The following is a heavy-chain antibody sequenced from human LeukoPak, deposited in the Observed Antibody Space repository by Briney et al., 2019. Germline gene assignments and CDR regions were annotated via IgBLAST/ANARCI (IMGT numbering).Heavy chain of an antibody. V-gene: IGHV4-38-2*01. CDR2: ISHGGST. CDR1: GSSISSDYY. CDR3: AGAPYNFWSTYLDY. D-gene: IGHD3-3*01. J-gene: IGHJ4*02. Sequence: SETLSLTCAVSGSSISSDYYWGWIRQPPGKGLEWIGSISHGGSTYYSPSLKSRLTISVDTSRNQFSLNLSSVTAADTAVYYCAGAPYNFWSTYLDYWGQGTPVTVSS.